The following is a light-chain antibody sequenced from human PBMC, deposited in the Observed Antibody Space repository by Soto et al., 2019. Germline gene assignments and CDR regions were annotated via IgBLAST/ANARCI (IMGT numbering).Light chain of an antibody. CDR2: DNT. J-gene: IGLJ2*01. CDR3: QSYDSRLSGSV. V-gene: IGLV1-40*01. CDR1: SSNIGAGFD. Sequence: QAVVTQPPSVSGAPGQRVTISCTGSSSNIGAGFDVHWYQQLPGTAPKLLIYDNTNRPSGVPDRFSSSKSGTSASLAITGLQAEDEADYYCQSYDSRLSGSVFGGGTKVTVL.